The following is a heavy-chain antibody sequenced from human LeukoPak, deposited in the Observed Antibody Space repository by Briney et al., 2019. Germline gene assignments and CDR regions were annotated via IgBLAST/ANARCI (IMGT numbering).Heavy chain of an antibody. D-gene: IGHD3-16*02. V-gene: IGHV3-30-3*01. Sequence: GGSLRLSCAASGFTFSSYAMHWVRQAPGKGLEWVAVISYDGSNKYYADSVKGRFTISRDNSKDTLYLQMNSLRAEDTAVYYCARAGGSYPAYYYYYMDVWGRGTTVTVSS. J-gene: IGHJ6*03. CDR3: ARAGGSYPAYYYYYMDV. CDR2: ISYDGSNK. CDR1: GFTFSSYA.